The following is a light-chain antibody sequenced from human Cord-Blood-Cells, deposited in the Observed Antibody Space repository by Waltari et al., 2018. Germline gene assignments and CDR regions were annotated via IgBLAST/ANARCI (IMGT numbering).Light chain of an antibody. CDR2: DVG. CDR1: NIVSKS. J-gene: IGLJ2*01. CDR3: QVWDSSSDHPV. V-gene: IGLV3-21*03. Sequence: SYVLTQPPSVSVAPGKTARITCGGNNIVSKSVHWYPQKPGKAPVLVVYDVGDRATGVREGFSGSNSGNTANLTISRVEAGDEADYYCQVWDSSSDHPVFGGGTKLTVL.